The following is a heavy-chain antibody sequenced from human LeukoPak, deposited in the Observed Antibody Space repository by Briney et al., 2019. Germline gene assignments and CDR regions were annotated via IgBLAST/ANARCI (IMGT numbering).Heavy chain of an antibody. CDR1: GGSISSYY. V-gene: IGHV4-59*08. J-gene: IGHJ4*02. Sequence: PSETLSLTCTVSGGSISSYYWSWIRQPPGKGLEWIRYIYYSGSTNYNPSLKSRVTISVDTSKNQFSLKLSSVTAADTAVYYCARTVVTDDYGDYEPSGKAYYFDYWGQGTLVTVSS. CDR3: ARTVVTDDYGDYEPSGKAYYFDY. CDR2: IYYSGST. D-gene: IGHD4-17*01.